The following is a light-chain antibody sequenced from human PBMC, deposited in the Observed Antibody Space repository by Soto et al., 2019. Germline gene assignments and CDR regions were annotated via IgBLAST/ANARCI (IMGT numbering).Light chain of an antibody. CDR3: QQYGGSPWT. V-gene: IGKV3-20*01. CDR1: QTIRSNY. J-gene: IGKJ1*01. CDR2: GAS. Sequence: ETVLTQSPGTVSLSPGERATLSCRASQTIRSNYLAWYRQTPGQAPRLLIYGASNRATGIADRFSGSGSGTDFTLIIRRLEPEDFALYYCQQYGGSPWTFGGGTKVEIK.